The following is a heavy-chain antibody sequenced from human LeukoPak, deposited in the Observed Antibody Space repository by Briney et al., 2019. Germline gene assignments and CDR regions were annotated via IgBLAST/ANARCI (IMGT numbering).Heavy chain of an antibody. CDR3: ARGGVVIRSNWFDP. CDR1: GGSISTYF. D-gene: IGHD3-3*01. Sequence: SETLSLTCTVSGGSISTYFWSWIRQPAGKGLEWIGRLYTSGSTNYNPSLKSRLTISVDTSKNQFSLKLSSVTAADTAVYYCARGGVVIRSNWFDPWGQGTLVTVSS. J-gene: IGHJ5*02. CDR2: LYTSGST. V-gene: IGHV4-4*07.